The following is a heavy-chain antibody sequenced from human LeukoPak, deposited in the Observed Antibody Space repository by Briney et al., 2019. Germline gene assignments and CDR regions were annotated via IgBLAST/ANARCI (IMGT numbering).Heavy chain of an antibody. Sequence: SQTLSLTCALSGDSVSSNSAAWNWIRQSPSRGLEWLGRTYYRSKWSKNYSISVKSRITINPETSKNQFSLQLNSVTPEDTAVYYCARGWKYGMDVWGQGTRVTVSS. CDR2: TYYRSKWSK. V-gene: IGHV6-1*01. D-gene: IGHD1-1*01. CDR1: GDSVSSNSAA. CDR3: ARGWKYGMDV. J-gene: IGHJ6*02.